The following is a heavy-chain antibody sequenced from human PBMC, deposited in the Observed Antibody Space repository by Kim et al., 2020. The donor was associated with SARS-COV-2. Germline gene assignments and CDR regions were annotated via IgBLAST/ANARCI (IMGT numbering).Heavy chain of an antibody. D-gene: IGHD3-10*01. J-gene: IGHJ5*02. Sequence: GGSLRLSCAASGFTFSSYSMNWVRQAPGKGLEWVSSISSSSSYIYYADSVKGRFTISRDNARNSLYLQMNSLRAEDTAVYYCARDWYYGSGSYYKRAWFDPWGQGTLVTVSS. CDR3: ARDWYYGSGSYYKRAWFDP. CDR2: ISSSSSYI. V-gene: IGHV3-21*01. CDR1: GFTFSSYS.